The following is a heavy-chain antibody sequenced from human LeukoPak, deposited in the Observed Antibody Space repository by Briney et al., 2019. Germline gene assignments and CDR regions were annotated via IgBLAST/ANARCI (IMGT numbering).Heavy chain of an antibody. CDR3: AKWRWQQSEFDY. V-gene: IGHV3-21*01. J-gene: IGHJ4*02. D-gene: IGHD5-24*01. Sequence: GGSLRLSCAASGFTFSSYSMNWVRQAPGKGLEWVSSISSSSSYIYYADSVKGRFTISRDNAKNSLYLQMNSLGAEDTAVYYCAKWRWQQSEFDYWGQGTLVTVSA. CDR1: GFTFSSYS. CDR2: ISSSSSYI.